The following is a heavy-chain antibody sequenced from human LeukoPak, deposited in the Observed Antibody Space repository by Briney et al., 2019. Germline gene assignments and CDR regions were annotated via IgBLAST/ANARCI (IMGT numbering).Heavy chain of an antibody. J-gene: IGHJ4*02. CDR3: ARAAYSGSYHSDY. CDR1: GGSVNIGSYY. D-gene: IGHD1-26*01. V-gene: IGHV4-61*01. CDR2: IYYSGST. Sequence: SETLSLTYTVSGGSVNIGSYYWNWIRQPPGKGLEWIGYIYYSGSTNYKPSLKSRVTISVDTFKNHFSRKLSSVTAADTAVYYCARAAYSGSYHSDYWGQGTLGTVSS.